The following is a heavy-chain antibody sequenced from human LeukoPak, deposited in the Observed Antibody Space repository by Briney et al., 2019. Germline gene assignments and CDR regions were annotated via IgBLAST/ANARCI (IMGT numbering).Heavy chain of an antibody. CDR1: GGSISSYY. Sequence: SETLSLTCTVSGGSISSYYWSWIRQPPGKGLEWIGYIYDSGNTNSNPSLKSRVTISADTSKNQFSLRLNSVTAADTAVYFCGRVRTGNTGSPEYFEDWGQGTLVTVSS. CDR3: GRVRTGNTGSPEYFED. D-gene: IGHD5-12*01. V-gene: IGHV4-59*01. CDR2: IYDSGNT. J-gene: IGHJ1*01.